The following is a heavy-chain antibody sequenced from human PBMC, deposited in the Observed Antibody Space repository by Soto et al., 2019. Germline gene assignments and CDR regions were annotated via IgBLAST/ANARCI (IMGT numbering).Heavy chain of an antibody. CDR1: GYTFTNYG. CDR2: ISINNHNV. Sequence: ASVKVSCKTSGYTFTNYGFTWVRQAPGQGLEWMGWISINNHNVNYAQKFQDRVTMTTDTSTSTAYMELRSLRSDDTAVYYCVRWLGSDHYAFDFWGQGTLVTVSS. CDR3: VRWLGSDHYAFDF. J-gene: IGHJ4*02. D-gene: IGHD5-12*01. V-gene: IGHV1-18*01.